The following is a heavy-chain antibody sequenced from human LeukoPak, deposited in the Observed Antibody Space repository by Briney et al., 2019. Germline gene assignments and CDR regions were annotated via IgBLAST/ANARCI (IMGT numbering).Heavy chain of an antibody. CDR3: ARITYYYDSSGYYTYYYHYGMDV. CDR1: GYRFTSYW. CDR2: IYPGDSDT. D-gene: IGHD3-22*01. Sequence: GESLKISCKGSGYRFTSYWIGWVRQMPGKGLEWMGIIYPGDSDTRYSPSFQGQVTISADKSVSTAYLQWSSLKASDTAMYYCARITYYYDSSGYYTYYYHYGMDVWGQGTTVTVSS. V-gene: IGHV5-51*01. J-gene: IGHJ6*02.